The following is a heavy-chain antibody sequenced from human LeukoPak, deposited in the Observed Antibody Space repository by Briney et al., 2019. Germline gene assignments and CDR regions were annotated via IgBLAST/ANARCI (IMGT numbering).Heavy chain of an antibody. CDR1: GGSISSGGYY. J-gene: IGHJ4*02. D-gene: IGHD3-22*01. CDR3: ARHQFDSTAYVDY. CDR2: IYYSGST. V-gene: IGHV4-31*03. Sequence: SQTLSLTCTVSGGSISSGGYYWSWIRQHPGKGLEWIGYIYYSGSTYYNPSLKSRVTISVDTSKNQFSLKLSSVTAADTAVYYCARHQFDSTAYVDYWGQGTLVTVSS.